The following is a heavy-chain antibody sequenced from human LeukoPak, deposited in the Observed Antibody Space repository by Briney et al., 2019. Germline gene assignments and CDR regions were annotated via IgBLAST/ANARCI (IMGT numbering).Heavy chain of an antibody. J-gene: IGHJ4*02. Sequence: GGSLILSCAASGFTFSSYAMSWVRQAPGKGLEWVSAISGSGGSTYYADSVKGRFTISRDNSKNTLYLQMNSLRADDTAVYYCAKGSVGATPLDYWGQGTLVTVSS. CDR3: AKGSVGATPLDY. V-gene: IGHV3-23*01. CDR2: ISGSGGST. D-gene: IGHD1-26*01. CDR1: GFTFSSYA.